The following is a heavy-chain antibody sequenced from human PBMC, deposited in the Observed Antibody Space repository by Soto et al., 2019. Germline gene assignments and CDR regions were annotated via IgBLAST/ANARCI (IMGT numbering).Heavy chain of an antibody. CDR1: GFTFSSYG. Sequence: GGSLRLSCAASGFTFSSYGMHWVRQAPGKGLEWVAVISYDGSNKYYADSVKGRFTISRDNSKNTLYLQMNSLRAEDTAVYYCAKDPLGYDDRSCCYEPYHLDFRGRRTLVTVS. J-gene: IGHJ4*02. CDR3: AKDPLGYDDRSCCYEPYHLDF. CDR2: ISYDGSNK. D-gene: IGHD3-22*01. V-gene: IGHV3-30*18.